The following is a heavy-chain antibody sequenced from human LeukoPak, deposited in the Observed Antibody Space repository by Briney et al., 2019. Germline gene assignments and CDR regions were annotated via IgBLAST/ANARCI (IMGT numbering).Heavy chain of an antibody. J-gene: IGHJ4*02. V-gene: IGHV3-9*01. CDR3: AKDIGGDIVATGFDY. CDR2: ISWNSGSI. CDR1: GFTFDGYA. D-gene: IGHD5-12*01. Sequence: PGGSLRLSCAASGFTFDGYAMHWVRQAPGKGLEWVSGISWNSGSIGYADSVKGRFTISRDNAKNSLYLQMNSLRAEDTALYYCAKDIGGDIVATGFDYWGQGTLVTVSS.